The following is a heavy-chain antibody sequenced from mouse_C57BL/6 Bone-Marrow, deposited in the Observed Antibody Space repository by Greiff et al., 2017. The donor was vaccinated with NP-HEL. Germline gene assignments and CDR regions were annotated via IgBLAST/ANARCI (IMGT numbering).Heavy chain of an antibody. CDR1: GYTFTSYW. Sequence: VQLQESGAELVKPGASVKLSCKASGYTFTSYWMHWVKQRPGQGLEWIGMIHPNSGSTNYNEKFKSKATLTVDKSASTAYMQLSSLTSEDSAVYYCANRGGAWFAYWGQGTLVTVSA. J-gene: IGHJ3*01. CDR2: IHPNSGST. CDR3: ANRGGAWFAY. V-gene: IGHV1-64*01.